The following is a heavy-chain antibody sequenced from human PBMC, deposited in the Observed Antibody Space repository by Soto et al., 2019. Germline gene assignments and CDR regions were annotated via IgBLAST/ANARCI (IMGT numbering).Heavy chain of an antibody. CDR2: ISAYNGST. D-gene: IGHD6-19*01. CDR3: ARLYSSGWNSFDP. J-gene: IGHJ5*02. CDR1: GYTFINYG. V-gene: IGHV1-18*01. Sequence: ASVKVSCKGSGYTFINYGITWVRQAPGQGLEWMGWISAYNGSTKYVQQFQGRVTMTTDVSTGTSYMELRSLRSDDTAVYYCARLYSSGWNSFDPWGQGTRSPSPQ.